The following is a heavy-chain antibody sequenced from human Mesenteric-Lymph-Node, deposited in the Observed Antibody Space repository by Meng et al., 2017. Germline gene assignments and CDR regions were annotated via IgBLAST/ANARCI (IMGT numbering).Heavy chain of an antibody. CDR3: ARQSNNWINWYFDL. Sequence: QVQLQESGPGLVKPSQTLSLTCTVSGGSISSGGYYWSWIRQHPGKGLEWIGYIYYSGSTYYNPSLKSLVTISVDTSKNQFSLKLSSVTAADTAVYYCARQSNNWINWYFDLWGRGTLVTVSS. CDR1: GGSISSGGYY. CDR2: IYYSGST. D-gene: IGHD1-1*01. J-gene: IGHJ2*01. V-gene: IGHV4-31*01.